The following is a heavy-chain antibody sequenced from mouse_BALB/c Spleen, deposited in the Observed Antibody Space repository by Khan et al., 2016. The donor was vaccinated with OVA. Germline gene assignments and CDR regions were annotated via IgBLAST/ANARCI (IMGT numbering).Heavy chain of an antibody. V-gene: IGHV9-1*02. CDR3: ARGASYWYFDV. Sequence: QIQLVQSGPELKKPGETVKISCKASGYTFTNYGMNWVKQAPGKGLKWMGWINTYTGEPTYTDDFKGRFAFSLETSASTAYLQINNLKNEDMATXFCARGASYWYFDVWVAGSTVTVSS. J-gene: IGHJ1*01. CDR2: INTYTGEP. CDR1: GYTFTNYG.